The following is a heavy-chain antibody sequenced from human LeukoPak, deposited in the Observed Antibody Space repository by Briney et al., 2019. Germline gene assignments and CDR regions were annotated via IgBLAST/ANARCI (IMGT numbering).Heavy chain of an antibody. CDR2: ISAYNGNT. CDR1: VYPFTSYG. J-gene: IGHJ5*02. V-gene: IGHV1-18*01. Sequence: SVKLSCKSSVYPFTSYGISCVRQAPRQGLEWMGWISAYNGNTNYAQTLQGRVTVTTDISTPTAHMALRSLRSHHTAVYYCARDGLTGSTGVFFVPWGERTLGTVPS. D-gene: IGHD1-7*01. CDR3: ARDGLTGSTGVFFVP.